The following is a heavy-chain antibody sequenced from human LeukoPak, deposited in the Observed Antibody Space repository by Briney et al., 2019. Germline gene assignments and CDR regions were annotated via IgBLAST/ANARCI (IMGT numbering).Heavy chain of an antibody. J-gene: IGHJ4*02. CDR1: GYTFTGYY. CDR3: ARDNDFDY. V-gene: IGHV1-46*01. D-gene: IGHD2-8*01. CDR2: IYPRGGST. Sequence: ASVKVSCKASGYTFTGYYMHWVRQAPGQGLEWMGTIYPRGGSTSYAQKFQGRLTMTRDMSTSTVYMDLSNLRSEDTALYYCARDNDFDYWGQGTLVTVSS.